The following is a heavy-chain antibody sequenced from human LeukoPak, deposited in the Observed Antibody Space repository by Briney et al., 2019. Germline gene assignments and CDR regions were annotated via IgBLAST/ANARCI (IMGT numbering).Heavy chain of an antibody. CDR3: AREGKGYYYDSSGYYFDY. J-gene: IGHJ4*02. Sequence: PGGSLRLSCAASGFTFSSYWMSWVRQAPGKGLEWVANIKQDGSEKHYVDSVKGRFTISRDNAKNSLYLQMNSLRAEDTAVYYCAREGKGYYYDSSGYYFDYWGQGTLVTVSS. V-gene: IGHV3-7*01. CDR1: GFTFSSYW. D-gene: IGHD3-22*01. CDR2: IKQDGSEK.